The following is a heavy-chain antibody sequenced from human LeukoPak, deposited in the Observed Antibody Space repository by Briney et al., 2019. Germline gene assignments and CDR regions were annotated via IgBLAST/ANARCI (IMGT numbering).Heavy chain of an antibody. Sequence: SDTLSLTCARCGYSISRGNWWAWIRQPPGKGLEWIGFIYHSGSTYYNPSLKSRVTMSVDTSKNQFSLNLSSVTAADTAVYYCARTTNVAVSYDWGQGTLVTVSS. CDR1: GYSISRGNW. D-gene: IGHD5/OR15-5a*01. CDR3: ARTTNVAVSYD. CDR2: IYHSGST. J-gene: IGHJ4*02. V-gene: IGHV4-28*01.